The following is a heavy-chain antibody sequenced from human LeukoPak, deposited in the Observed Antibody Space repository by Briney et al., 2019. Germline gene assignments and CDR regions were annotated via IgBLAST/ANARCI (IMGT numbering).Heavy chain of an antibody. D-gene: IGHD6-13*01. CDR1: GDSVSSNSAT. V-gene: IGHV6-1*01. J-gene: IGHJ4*02. Sequence: SQTLSLTCAISGDSVSSNSATWNWIRQSPSRGLEWLGRPYYRSKWYNDYAVSVNSRIPINPDTSKNQLSLQLNSVTPEDTAVYFCARASLGSSWPSFDYWGQGTLVTVSS. CDR2: PYYRSKWYN. CDR3: ARASLGSSWPSFDY.